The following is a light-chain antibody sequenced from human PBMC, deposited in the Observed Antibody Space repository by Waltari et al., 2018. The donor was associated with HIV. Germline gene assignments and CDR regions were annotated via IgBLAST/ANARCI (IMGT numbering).Light chain of an antibody. CDR3: QTWGTGFLV. CDR1: SGHISYA. CDR2: LHGPARN. Sequence: QLVLTQSPSASASLGASVKLTCTLTSGHISYAIAWPQQPPAKGPRFFMSLHGPARNITGAGIPDRFSGSSSGTERYLTISSLQSDDEADYYCQTWGTGFLVFGGGTKLTVL. J-gene: IGLJ2*01. V-gene: IGLV4-69*01.